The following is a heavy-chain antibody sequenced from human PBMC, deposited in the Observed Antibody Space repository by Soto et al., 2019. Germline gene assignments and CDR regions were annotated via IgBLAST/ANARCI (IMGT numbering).Heavy chain of an antibody. CDR3: TTASDYDSSGYYWGLYFDY. J-gene: IGHJ4*02. CDR2: IKSKTDGGTT. Sequence: PGGSLRLSCAASGFTFSNAWMSWVRQAPGKGLEWVGRIKSKTDGGTTDYAAPVKGRFTISRDDSKNTLYLQMNSLKTEDTAVYYCTTASDYDSSGYYWGLYFDYWGQGTLVTVS. CDR1: GFTFSNAW. D-gene: IGHD3-22*01. V-gene: IGHV3-15*01.